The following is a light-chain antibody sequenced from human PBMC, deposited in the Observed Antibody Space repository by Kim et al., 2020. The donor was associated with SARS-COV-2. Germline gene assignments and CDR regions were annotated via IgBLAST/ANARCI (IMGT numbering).Light chain of an antibody. CDR3: SSYAGSNNLV. CDR1: SSDVGGYNY. V-gene: IGLV2-8*01. Sequence: GQSVTTSCTGTSSDVGGYNYVSWNQQHPGKAPKLMIYEVSKRPSGVPDRFSGSKSGNTASLTVSGLQAEDEADYYCSSYAGSNNLVFGGGTQLTVL. J-gene: IGLJ3*02. CDR2: EVS.